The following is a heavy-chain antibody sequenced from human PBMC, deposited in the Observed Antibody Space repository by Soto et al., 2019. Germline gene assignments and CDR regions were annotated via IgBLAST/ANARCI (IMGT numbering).Heavy chain of an antibody. CDR3: ARDIDWYSNSSGFDN. J-gene: IGHJ4*02. D-gene: IGHD1-26*01. CDR2: ISGSNIYT. V-gene: IGHV3-11*06. Sequence: GGSLRLSCAASGFTFSDYYMSWIRQAPGKGLEWISYISGSNIYTNYADSVKGRFTISRDNSKNTLSLQMNSLRAEDTAIYYCARDIDWYSNSSGFDNWGQGTLVTVSS. CDR1: GFTFSDYY.